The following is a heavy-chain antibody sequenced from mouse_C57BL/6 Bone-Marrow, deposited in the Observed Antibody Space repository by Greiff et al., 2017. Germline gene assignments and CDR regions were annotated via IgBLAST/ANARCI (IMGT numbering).Heavy chain of an antibody. D-gene: IGHD2-2*01. CDR2: ISSGSSTI. V-gene: IGHV5-17*01. J-gene: IGHJ3*01. Sequence: EVQRVEPGGGLVKPGGSLKLSCAASGFTFSDYGMHWVRQAPEKGLKWVAYISSGSSTIYYTDTVKGRFTISRANAKNTPFLQMTSLRSEDTAMYYCARGDYAYEGAWFAYWGQGTLVTVSA. CDR1: GFTFSDYG. CDR3: ARGDYAYEGAWFAY.